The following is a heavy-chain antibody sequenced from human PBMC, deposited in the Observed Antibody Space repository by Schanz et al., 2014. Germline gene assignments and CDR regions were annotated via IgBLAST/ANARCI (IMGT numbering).Heavy chain of an antibody. CDR3: ARDFSAYVGNYFDY. V-gene: IGHV1-18*01. D-gene: IGHD5-12*01. Sequence: QVQLVQSGAEVKKPGASVKVSCKASGYTFTSYGISWVRQAPGQGLEWMGWISGSNGNTNYTQKFQGRVTMTIDTSTSTSYMELTSLRFDDTAVYYCARDFSAYVGNYFDYWGQGTLVTVSS. J-gene: IGHJ4*02. CDR2: ISGSNGNT. CDR1: GYTFTSYG.